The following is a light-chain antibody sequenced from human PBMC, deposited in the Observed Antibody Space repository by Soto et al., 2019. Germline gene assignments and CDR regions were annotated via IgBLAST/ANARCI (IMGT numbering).Light chain of an antibody. CDR2: GAS. J-gene: IGKJ1*01. V-gene: IGKV3-20*01. CDR3: GSDEWT. CDR1: QSIRSPF. Sequence: IVLTQSPATLSLSPGERATLSCRASQSIRSPFLAWYQQKPGQAPRLFIHGASSRATGIPDRFSGSGSGTDFTLTISRLEPEYFAVYYCGSDEWTFGQGTKVE.